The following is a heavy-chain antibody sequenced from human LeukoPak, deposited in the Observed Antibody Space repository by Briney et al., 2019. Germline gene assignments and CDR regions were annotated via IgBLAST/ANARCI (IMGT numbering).Heavy chain of an antibody. CDR1: GGSISSGSYY. D-gene: IGHD5-24*01. J-gene: IGHJ6*03. CDR2: IYTSGST. CDR3: ARDADGYNGYYYYYYMGV. Sequence: PSQTLSLTCTVSGGSISSGSYYWNWIRQPAGKGLEWIGRIYTSGSTNYNPSLKCRVTISADTSKNQFSLKLSSLTAADTAVYYCARDADGYNGYYYYYYMGVWGKGTTVTVSS. V-gene: IGHV4-61*02.